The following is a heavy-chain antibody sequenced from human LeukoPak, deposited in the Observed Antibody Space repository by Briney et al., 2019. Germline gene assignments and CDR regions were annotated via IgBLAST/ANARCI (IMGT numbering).Heavy chain of an antibody. J-gene: IGHJ4*02. CDR3: ARVGRNYGYSYGYVGYYFDY. CDR1: GGSFSGYY. D-gene: IGHD5-18*01. V-gene: IGHV4-34*01. CDR2: INHSGST. Sequence: SETLSLTCAVYGGSFSGYYWSWIRQPPGKGPEWIGEINHSGSTNYNPSLKSRVTISVDTSKNQFSLKLSSVTAADTAVYYCARVGRNYGYSYGYVGYYFDYWGQGTLVTVSS.